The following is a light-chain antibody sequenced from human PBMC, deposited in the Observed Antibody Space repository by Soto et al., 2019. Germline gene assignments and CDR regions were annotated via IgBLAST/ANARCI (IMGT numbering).Light chain of an antibody. CDR3: QQSYSTSRA. V-gene: IGKV1-39*01. Sequence: DIQMTQSPSSLSASVGDRVTITCRASQSISSYLNWYQQKPGKAPKLLLYAASSLQSGVPSRFSGSGSGTDFTLTISSLQPEDFATYYCQQSYSTSRAFGPGTKVDIK. CDR2: AAS. J-gene: IGKJ3*01. CDR1: QSISSY.